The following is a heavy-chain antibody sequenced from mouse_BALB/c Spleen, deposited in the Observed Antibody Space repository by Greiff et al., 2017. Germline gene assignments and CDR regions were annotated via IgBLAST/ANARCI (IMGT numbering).Heavy chain of an antibody. CDR2: IDPETGGT. D-gene: IGHD1-2*01. CDR3: TMGRTTADPGYYYAMDY. Sequence: VQGVESGAELVRPGASVTLSCKASGYTFTDYEMHWVKQTPVHGLEWIGAIDPETGGTAYNQKFKGKATLTADKSSSTAYMELRSLTSEDSAVYYCTMGRTTADPGYYYAMDYWGQGTSVTVSS. J-gene: IGHJ4*01. V-gene: IGHV1-15*01. CDR1: GYTFTDYE.